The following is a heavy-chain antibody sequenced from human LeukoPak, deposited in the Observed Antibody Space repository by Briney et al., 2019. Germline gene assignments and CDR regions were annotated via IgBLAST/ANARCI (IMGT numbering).Heavy chain of an antibody. V-gene: IGHV4-59*08. CDR2: IYYSGST. J-gene: IGHJ3*02. Sequence: SETLSLTCTVSGGSISSYYWSWIRQPPGKGLEWIGYIYYSGSTNYNPSLKSRVTISVDTSKNQFSLKLSSVTAADTAVYYCSRPYLSGSSDAFDIWGQGTMVTVSS. D-gene: IGHD1-26*01. CDR1: GGSISSYY. CDR3: SRPYLSGSSDAFDI.